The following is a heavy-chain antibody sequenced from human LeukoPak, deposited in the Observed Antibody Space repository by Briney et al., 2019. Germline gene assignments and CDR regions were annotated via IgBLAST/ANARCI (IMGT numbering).Heavy chain of an antibody. CDR2: IDPDTGDT. D-gene: IGHD3-22*01. V-gene: IGHV1-2*02. CDR3: ARAGHNSNSGGYDF. Sequence: ASVKVSCKPSGYTFIDHYLHWVRQAPGQGLESLGWIDPDTGDTNYPQKFQGRLTMTRDTSSSTAYMELNRLRSDDTAVYYCARAGHNSNSGGYDFWGLGTLVTVSS. CDR1: GYTFIDHY. J-gene: IGHJ4*02.